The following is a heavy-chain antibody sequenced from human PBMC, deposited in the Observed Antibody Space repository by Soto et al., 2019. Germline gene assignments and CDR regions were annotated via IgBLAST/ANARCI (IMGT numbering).Heavy chain of an antibody. CDR1: GGSISSDYW. CDR3: ARVLSSGWSRFDY. CDR2: MYHSGST. Sequence: QVQLQESGPGLVKPSGTLSLTCTVSGGSISSDYWWTWVRQPPGKGLEWIAEMYHSGSTNYNPSLKSRVTISVDKSKNQSSLKLSSVTAADTAVYYCARVLSSGWSRFDYWGQGTLVTVSS. D-gene: IGHD6-19*01. V-gene: IGHV4-4*02. J-gene: IGHJ4*02.